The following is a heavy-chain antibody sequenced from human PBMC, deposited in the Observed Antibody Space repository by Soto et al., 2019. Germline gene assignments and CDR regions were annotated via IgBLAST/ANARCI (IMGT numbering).Heavy chain of an antibody. CDR2: IGPYNGNT. CDR1: GYKFTTYA. J-gene: IGHJ6*02. V-gene: IGHV1-18*01. CDR3: ARVACSSSSCYKISVHYGMDV. Sequence: RASVKVSCKASGYKFTTYAIGWVRQAPGQGLEWMGWIGPYNGNTNYAREFQGRVTITTDTFTTTAYMDLRSLRSDDTAVYYCARVACSSSSCYKISVHYGMDVWGQGTTVTVSS. D-gene: IGHD2-2*02.